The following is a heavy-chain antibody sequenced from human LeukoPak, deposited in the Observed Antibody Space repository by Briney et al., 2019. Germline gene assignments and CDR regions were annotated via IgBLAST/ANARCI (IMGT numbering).Heavy chain of an antibody. J-gene: IGHJ4*02. D-gene: IGHD1-1*01. CDR2: IYSGGTT. CDR1: GFTVSSNY. CDR3: ARTTTFAPHFDY. Sequence: GGSLRLSCAASGFTVSSNYMSWVRQAPGKGLEWVSVIYSGGTTYYAASVKGRFTISRDNSKSTLYLQMNSLRAEDTAVYYCARTTTFAPHFDYWGQGTLVTVSS. V-gene: IGHV3-66*01.